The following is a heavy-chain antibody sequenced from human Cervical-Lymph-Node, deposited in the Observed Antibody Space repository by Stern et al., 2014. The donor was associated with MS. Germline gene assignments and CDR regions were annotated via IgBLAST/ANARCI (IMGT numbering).Heavy chain of an antibody. CDR3: ARDGYNSYFFYGLDV. Sequence: EVQLVESGGVVVQPGGSLRLSCAASGFTFNHYTLHWVRQAPGKRLEWVSLISWDGSNTYYADSVRGRFTISRDNTINSLYLQMNSLTAEDAAVYFCARDGYNSYFFYGLDVWGLGTTVTVSS. D-gene: IGHD5-24*01. CDR2: ISWDGSNT. CDR1: GFTFNHYT. J-gene: IGHJ6*02. V-gene: IGHV3-43*01.